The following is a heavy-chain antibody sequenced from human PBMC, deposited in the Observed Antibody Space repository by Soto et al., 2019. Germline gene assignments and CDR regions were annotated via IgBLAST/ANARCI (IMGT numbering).Heavy chain of an antibody. CDR1: GGSISSYY. V-gene: IGHV4-59*01. J-gene: IGHJ4*02. D-gene: IGHD6-13*01. CDR2: IYYSGST. CDR3: ARTSLHGSSWFDY. Sequence: QVQLQESGPGLVKPSETLSLTCTVSGGSISSYYWRWIRQPPGKGLEWIGYIYYSGSTNYNPSLKSRVTISVDTSKNQFSLKLSSVTAADTAVYYCARTSLHGSSWFDYWGQGTMVTVSS.